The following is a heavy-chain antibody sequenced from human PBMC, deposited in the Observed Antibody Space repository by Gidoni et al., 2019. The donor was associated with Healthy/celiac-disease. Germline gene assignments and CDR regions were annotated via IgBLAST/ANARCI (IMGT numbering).Heavy chain of an antibody. J-gene: IGHJ4*02. Sequence: QVQLVESGGGVVQPGRSLRLSCAASGFTFSSYAMHWVRQAPGKGLEWVAVIWYDGSNKYYADAVKGRFTISRDNSKNTLYLQMNSLRAEDTAVYYCARALQSIGIVGATTHLDYWGQGTLVTVSS. CDR1: GFTFSSYA. CDR3: ARALQSIGIVGATTHLDY. V-gene: IGHV3-33*01. D-gene: IGHD1-26*01. CDR2: IWYDGSNK.